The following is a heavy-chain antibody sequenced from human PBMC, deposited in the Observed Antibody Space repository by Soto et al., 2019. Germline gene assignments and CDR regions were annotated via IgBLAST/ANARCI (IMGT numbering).Heavy chain of an antibody. D-gene: IGHD3-10*01. Sequence: EVQLVESGGGLVQPGGSLRLSCSASGFSFSNYAMEWVRQAPGKGLEYVSAISSNGGSTYYADSVKGRFTISRDNSKNTLYLQMSSLRVEDTAVYYCVIPPYGSTWFDPWGQGTLVTVSS. CDR3: VIPPYGSTWFDP. CDR1: GFSFSNYA. CDR2: ISSNGGST. V-gene: IGHV3-64D*06. J-gene: IGHJ5*02.